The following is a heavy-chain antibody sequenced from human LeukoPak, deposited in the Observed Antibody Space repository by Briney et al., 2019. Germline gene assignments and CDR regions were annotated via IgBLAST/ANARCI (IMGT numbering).Heavy chain of an antibody. Sequence: GGSLRLSCAASGFTFSSFEMNWVRQAPGKGLEWVSYISSSCSNIHYADSVKGRFTISRDNAKNSLYLQMNSLRAEDTTFYYCAREYSSSWKNPRCYFDYWGRGTLVTVSS. CDR2: ISSSCSNI. J-gene: IGHJ4*02. D-gene: IGHD6-13*01. CDR1: GFTFSSFE. CDR3: AREYSSSWKNPRCYFDY. V-gene: IGHV3-48*03.